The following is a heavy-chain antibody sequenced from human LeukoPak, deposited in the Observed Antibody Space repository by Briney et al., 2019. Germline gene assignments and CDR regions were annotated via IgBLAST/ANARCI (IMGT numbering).Heavy chain of an antibody. CDR1: GYTFTGYY. V-gene: IGHV1-2*02. J-gene: IGHJ5*02. Sequence: GASAKVSCKASGYTFTGYYMHWVRQAPGQGLEWMGWINPNSGGTNYAQKFQGRVTMTRDTSISTAYMELSRLRSDDTAVYYCARDSDSSSSDWFDPWGQGTLVTVSS. CDR3: ARDSDSSSSDWFDP. CDR2: INPNSGGT. D-gene: IGHD6-6*01.